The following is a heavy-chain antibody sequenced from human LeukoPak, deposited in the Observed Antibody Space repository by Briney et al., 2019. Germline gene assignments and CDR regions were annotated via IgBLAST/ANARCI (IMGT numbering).Heavy chain of an antibody. V-gene: IGHV3-23*01. J-gene: IGHJ4*02. CDR3: ARGKSIVVVTAIQYYFDY. Sequence: PGGSLSLSCAVYGFTFSSFAMRWVSQAPGKGLEWVSAISGSGGSTYYADSVKGRFTISRDNSKNTLYLQINSLRAEDTAVYYCARGKSIVVVTAIQYYFDYWGQGTLVTVSS. D-gene: IGHD2-21*02. CDR2: ISGSGGST. CDR1: GFTFSSFA.